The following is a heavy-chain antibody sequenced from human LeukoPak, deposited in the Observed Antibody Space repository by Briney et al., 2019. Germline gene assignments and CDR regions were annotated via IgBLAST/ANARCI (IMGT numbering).Heavy chain of an antibody. CDR3: ARTNFRNDWFDP. CDR2: INHSGST. V-gene: IGHV4-34*01. CDR1: GGSFSGYY. J-gene: IGHJ5*02. Sequence: SETLSLTCAVDGGSFSGYYWSWIRQPPGKGLEWIGEINHSGSTNYNPSLKSRVTVSVDTSKNQFSLKLSSVTAADTAVYYCARTNFRNDWFDPWGQGTLVTVSS. D-gene: IGHD1-1*01.